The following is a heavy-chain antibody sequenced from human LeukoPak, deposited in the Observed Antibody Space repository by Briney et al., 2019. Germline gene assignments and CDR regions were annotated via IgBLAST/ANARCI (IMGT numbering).Heavy chain of an antibody. CDR3: ARSIGPYYYGSGELDY. CDR2: IYYSGST. Sequence: SETLSLTCTVSGGSISSSSYYWSWIRQPPGKGLEWIGYIYYSGSTNYNPSLKSRVTLSVDTSKNQFSLKLSSVTAADTAVYYCARSIGPYYYGSGELDYWGQGTLVTVSS. D-gene: IGHD3-10*01. J-gene: IGHJ4*02. CDR1: GGSISSSSYY. V-gene: IGHV4-61*05.